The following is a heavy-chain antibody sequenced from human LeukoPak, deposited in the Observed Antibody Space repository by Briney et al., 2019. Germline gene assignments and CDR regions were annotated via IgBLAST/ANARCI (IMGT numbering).Heavy chain of an antibody. CDR3: ARDGDYYDSSGYYGMDV. D-gene: IGHD3-22*01. V-gene: IGHV3-53*01. CDR2: IYSGGST. Sequence: PGGSLRLSCAASGFTVSSNYMSWVRQAPGKGLEWVSVIYSGGSTYYADSVKGRFTISRDNAKNSLYLQMNSLRAEDTAVYYCARDGDYYDSSGYYGMDVWGQGTTVTVSS. CDR1: GFTVSSNY. J-gene: IGHJ6*02.